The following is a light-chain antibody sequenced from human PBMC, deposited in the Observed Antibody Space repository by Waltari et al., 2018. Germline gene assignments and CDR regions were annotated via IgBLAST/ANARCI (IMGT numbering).Light chain of an antibody. Sequence: QSALTQPASVSGSPGQSSTISCPGHSNAVVGYGYVSWYQQYPGKAPKLIIYEVPYRPSGISTRFSGSKSGNTASLTISGLQAEDEADYYCSSHTATVPHVFGTGTRVTVV. CDR2: EVP. J-gene: IGLJ1*01. V-gene: IGLV2-14*01. CDR1: SNAVVGYGY. CDR3: SSHTATVPHV.